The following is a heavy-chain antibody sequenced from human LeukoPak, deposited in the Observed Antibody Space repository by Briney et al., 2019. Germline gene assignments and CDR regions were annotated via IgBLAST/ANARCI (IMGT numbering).Heavy chain of an antibody. J-gene: IGHJ6*02. CDR1: GCSISSYF. V-gene: IGHV4-4*08. D-gene: IGHD2-15*01. Sequence: SETLSLTCTVSGCSISSYFWSWIRQPPGKGLEWSGYVFRSGSTNYNPSLKSRVTISVDTSKTQFSLKLSSVTATGTAVYYCARISCSGGTCYPGGDYYYYGLDVWGQGTTVTVSS. CDR2: VFRSGST. CDR3: ARISCSGGTCYPGGDYYYYGLDV.